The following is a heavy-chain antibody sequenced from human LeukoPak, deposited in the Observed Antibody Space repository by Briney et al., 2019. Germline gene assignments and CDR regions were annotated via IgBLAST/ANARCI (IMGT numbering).Heavy chain of an antibody. CDR1: GGSISSYY. Sequence: PSETLSLTCTVSGGSISSYYWSWIRQPPGKGLEWIGYIYYSGSTNYDPSLKSRVTISVDTSKNQFSLKLSSVTAADTAVYYCARDQGYSSSGRGYFDYWGQGTLVTVSS. D-gene: IGHD6-13*01. CDR3: ARDQGYSSSGRGYFDY. V-gene: IGHV4-59*01. CDR2: IYYSGST. J-gene: IGHJ4*02.